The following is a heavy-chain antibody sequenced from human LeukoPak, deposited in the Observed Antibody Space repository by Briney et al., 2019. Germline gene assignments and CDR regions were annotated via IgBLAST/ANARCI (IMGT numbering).Heavy chain of an antibody. Sequence: GGSLRLSCAASGFTFSSYWMSWVRQAPGKGLEWVSAISGSGGSTYYADSVKGRFTISRDDAKNTLYLQMNSLRAEDTAVYYCVRGGESTWSWGQGTLVTVSS. CDR3: VRGGESTWS. CDR1: GFTFSSYW. J-gene: IGHJ5*02. V-gene: IGHV3-23*01. CDR2: ISGSGGST. D-gene: IGHD2-15*01.